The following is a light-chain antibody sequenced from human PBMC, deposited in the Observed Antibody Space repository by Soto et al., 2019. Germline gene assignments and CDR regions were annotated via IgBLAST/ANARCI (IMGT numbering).Light chain of an antibody. V-gene: IGLV2-23*02. J-gene: IGLJ1*01. CDR3: CSYAGTNTYV. CDR2: EVS. Sequence: QSALTQPASVSGCPGQSITISCTGTSSDVGNFYLVSWYQQHPGKAPKLMIYEVSKRPSGVSNRFSGSKSGNTASLTISGLQTEDEADYYCCSYAGTNTYVCGTGTKLTVL. CDR1: SSDVGNFYL.